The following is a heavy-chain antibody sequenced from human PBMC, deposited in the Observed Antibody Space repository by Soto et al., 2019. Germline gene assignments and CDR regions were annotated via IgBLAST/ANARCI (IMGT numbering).Heavy chain of an antibody. CDR2: ISGSSSYI. Sequence: ESGAGLVKPGGSLRLSCAASGFTFSSYTMNWVRQAPGKGLEWVSSISGSSSYIYYADSVKGRFTISRDNAKNSLYLQMSSLRAEDTAVYYCARASEVDSIWGTYRYDWFDPWGQGTLVTVSS. CDR3: ARASEVDSIWGTYRYDWFDP. V-gene: IGHV3-21*01. CDR1: GFTFSSYT. J-gene: IGHJ5*02. D-gene: IGHD3-16*02.